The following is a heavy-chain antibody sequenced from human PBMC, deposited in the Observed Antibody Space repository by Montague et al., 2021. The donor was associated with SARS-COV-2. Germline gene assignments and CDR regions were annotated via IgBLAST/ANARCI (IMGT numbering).Heavy chain of an antibody. J-gene: IGHJ4*02. D-gene: IGHD3-22*01. V-gene: IGHV4-4*02. Sequence: SETLSLTCAVSGDSISNNNWWSWVRQSPGKGLEWIGEIYHSGSTNYNPSLKSRVTISLDKSKNQFSLKLSSVTAADTAVYYCATLHYYDSSGYIRPSSYTDYWGQGTLVTVSS. CDR1: GDSISNNNW. CDR2: IYHSGST. CDR3: ATLHYYDSSGYIRPSSYTDY.